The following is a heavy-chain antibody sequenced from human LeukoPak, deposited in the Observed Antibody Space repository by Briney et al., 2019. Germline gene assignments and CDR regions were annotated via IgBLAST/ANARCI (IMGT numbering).Heavy chain of an antibody. J-gene: IGHJ4*02. CDR1: GFMFNIFT. CDR2: ISSGGGDE. D-gene: IGHD3-10*02. Sequence: GGSLRLSCAASGFMFNIFTMHWARQTPGKGLEWVAVISSGGGDESYADPVKGRFTISRNNSNNTVYLQMNSLTSEDTAVYYCARGPQMFYWGQGTLVTVSS. CDR3: ARGPQMFY. V-gene: IGHV3-30*04.